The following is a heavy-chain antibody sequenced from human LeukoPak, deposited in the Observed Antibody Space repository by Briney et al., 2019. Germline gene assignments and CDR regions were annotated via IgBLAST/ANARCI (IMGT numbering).Heavy chain of an antibody. CDR3: ARVTIRSGSPLHAFDI. Sequence: SETLSLTCTVSGGSISSSRYYWGCIRQPPGKGLEWIGSIYYSGNTYYNPSLKSRVTISVDTSKNQFSLKLSSVTAADTAVYYCARVTIRSGSPLHAFDIWGQGTMVTVSS. CDR1: GGSISSSRYY. J-gene: IGHJ3*02. D-gene: IGHD3-22*01. CDR2: IYYSGNT. V-gene: IGHV4-39*07.